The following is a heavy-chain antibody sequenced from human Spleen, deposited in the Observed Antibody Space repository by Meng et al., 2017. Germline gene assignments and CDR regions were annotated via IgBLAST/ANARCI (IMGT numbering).Heavy chain of an antibody. J-gene: IGHJ4*02. D-gene: IGHD4-11*01. CDR1: GGSFSDYY. CDR3: ARGPTTMAHDFDY. CDR2: INHSGST. V-gene: IGHV4-34*01. Sequence: VHLSQWAAGLLKPSVTLSLTCVVSGGSFSDYYWSWIRQPPGKGLEWIGEINHSGSTNYNPSLESRATISVDTSQNNLSLKLSSVTAADSAVYYCARGPTTMAHDFDYWGQGTLVTVSS.